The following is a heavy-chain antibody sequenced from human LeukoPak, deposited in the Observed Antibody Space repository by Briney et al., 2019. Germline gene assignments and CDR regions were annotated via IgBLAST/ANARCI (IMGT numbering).Heavy chain of an antibody. CDR2: IDWDDDK. CDR3: ARYYYDSSGYPRFDY. D-gene: IGHD3-22*01. CDR1: GFSLSTSGMC. V-gene: IGHV2-70*11. J-gene: IGHJ4*02. Sequence: ESGPALVKPTQTLTLTCTFSGFSLSTSGMCVSWIRQPPGEALEWLARIDWDDDKYYSTSLKTRLTISKDTSKNQVVLTMTNMDPVDTATYYCARYYYDSSGYPRFDYWGQGTLVTVSS.